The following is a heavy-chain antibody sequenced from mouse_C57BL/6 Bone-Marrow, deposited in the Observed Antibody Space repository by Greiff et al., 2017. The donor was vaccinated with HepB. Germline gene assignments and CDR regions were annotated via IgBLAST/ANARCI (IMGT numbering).Heavy chain of an antibody. CDR2: INPNYGTT. CDR1: GYSFTDYN. V-gene: IGHV1-39*01. J-gene: IGHJ4*01. CDR3: GWPYAMDY. Sequence: VHVKQSGPELVKPGASVKISCKASGYSFTDYNMNWVKQSNGKSLEWIGVINPNYGTTSYNQKFKGKATLTVDQSSSTAYIQLNSLTSEDSAVYYCGWPYAMDYWGQGTSVTVSS. D-gene: IGHD2-3*01.